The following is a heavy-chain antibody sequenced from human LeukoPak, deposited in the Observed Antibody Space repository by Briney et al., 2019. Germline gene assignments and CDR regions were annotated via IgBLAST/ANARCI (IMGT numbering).Heavy chain of an antibody. CDR1: GGSVSSGSYY. Sequence: SETLSLTCTVSGGSVSSGSYYWGWIRQPPGKGLEWIGTIYYSGSTYYNPALNSRVTISVDTSKNLFSLKLTSVTAADTAVYYCARREGIIASADYFDYWGQGTLVAVSS. CDR2: IYYSGST. V-gene: IGHV4-39*01. D-gene: IGHD6-13*01. CDR3: ARREGIIASADYFDY. J-gene: IGHJ4*02.